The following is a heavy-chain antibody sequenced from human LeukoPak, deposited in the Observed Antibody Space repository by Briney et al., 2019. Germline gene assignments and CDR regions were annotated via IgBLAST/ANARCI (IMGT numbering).Heavy chain of an antibody. CDR2: IYTSGST. V-gene: IGHV4-4*07. CDR3: AIDDLAYTVHYCMDV. D-gene: IGHD3/OR15-3a*01. J-gene: IGHJ6*02. CDR1: GESISSYY. Sequence: SETLSLTCSVSGESISSYYSSCIRQPAGKGLEWIGRIYTSGSTNYNPSLKSRVTMSVDTSKNQFSLHLSSVTAADTTVYYCAIDDLAYTVHYCMDVWGQGTTVIVSS.